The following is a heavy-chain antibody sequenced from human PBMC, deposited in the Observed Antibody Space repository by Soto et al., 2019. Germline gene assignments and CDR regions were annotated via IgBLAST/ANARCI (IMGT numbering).Heavy chain of an antibody. J-gene: IGHJ4*02. CDR1: GFTFSSYE. CDR2: ITSSGATI. CDR3: ARGNSPVNVY. Sequence: GGSLRLSCAASGFTFSSYEMNWVRQAPGKGLEWISYITSSGATIYYADSVKGRFTISRDNAKNALFLQMNSLRAEDSAIYYCARGNSPVNVYWGQG. D-gene: IGHD3-16*02. V-gene: IGHV3-48*03.